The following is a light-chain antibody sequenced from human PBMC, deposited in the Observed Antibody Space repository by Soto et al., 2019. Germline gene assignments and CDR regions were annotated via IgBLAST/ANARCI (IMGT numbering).Light chain of an antibody. CDR1: QSIRSER. Sequence: IVLTQWPDTLALSPGERATISCRASQSIRSERLAWYQQKLGQAPRLVIFDASNRASGMPERFRGSGSGTDFTLTISRLEPEDFAVYYCQEDDGSPMTFGPGTRLEIK. V-gene: IGKV3-20*01. CDR2: DAS. CDR3: QEDDGSPMT. J-gene: IGKJ5*01.